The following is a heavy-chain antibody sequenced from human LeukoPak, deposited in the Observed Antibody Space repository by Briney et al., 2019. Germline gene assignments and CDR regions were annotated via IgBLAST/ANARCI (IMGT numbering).Heavy chain of an antibody. Sequence: PSETLSLTCTVSGGSISSSYYYWGWIRQPPGKGLEWIGSIYYSGSTYYNPSLKSRVTISVDTSKNQFSLKLRSVTAADTAVYYCVRHFGTWGQGTLVTVSS. CDR1: GGSISSSYYY. D-gene: IGHD3/OR15-3a*01. J-gene: IGHJ4*02. V-gene: IGHV4-39*01. CDR3: VRHFGT. CDR2: IYYSGST.